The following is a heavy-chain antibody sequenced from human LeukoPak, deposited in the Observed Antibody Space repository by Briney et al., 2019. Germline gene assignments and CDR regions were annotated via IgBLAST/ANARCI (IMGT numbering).Heavy chain of an antibody. V-gene: IGHV4-39*01. Sequence: SETLSLTCTVSGDSISSSSYDWGWIRQARGRGLEWIGSIYYSGSTYYNPSLKRRVTISVDTSKNQFSLKLSSVTAADTAVYYCASQPSWDYGDFFDYWGQGMLVTVSS. CDR2: IYYSGST. CDR3: ASQPSWDYGDFFDY. CDR1: GDSISSSSYD. J-gene: IGHJ4*02. D-gene: IGHD4-17*01.